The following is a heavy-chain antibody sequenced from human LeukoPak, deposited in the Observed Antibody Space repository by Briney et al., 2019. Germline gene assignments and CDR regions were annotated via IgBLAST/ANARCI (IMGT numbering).Heavy chain of an antibody. CDR3: ATHGGIAWTSDY. D-gene: IGHD3-16*01. Sequence: SETLSLTCTVSGASISSYYWSWIRQPPGKGLEYIAYVHYSGRTDSNPSLKSRVTTSLDSSKNQFSLHLSSVTAADTAVYYCATHGGIAWTSDYWGQGALVTVSS. V-gene: IGHV4-59*08. CDR2: VHYSGRT. J-gene: IGHJ4*02. CDR1: GASISSYY.